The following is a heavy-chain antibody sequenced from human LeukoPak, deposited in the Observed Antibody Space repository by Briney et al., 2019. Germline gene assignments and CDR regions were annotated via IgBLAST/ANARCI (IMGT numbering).Heavy chain of an antibody. CDR1: GFTFSSYA. CDR2: ITGGLEST. CDR3: AKRPKGYFDY. Sequence: PGGSLRLSCAASGFTFSSYAMSWVRQALGRGLEGVSTITGGLESTYYAGSVKGRFTISRDNSKNTLYLQMNSLRAEDTAVYYCAKRPKGYFDYWGQGTLVTVSS. J-gene: IGHJ4*02. V-gene: IGHV3-23*01.